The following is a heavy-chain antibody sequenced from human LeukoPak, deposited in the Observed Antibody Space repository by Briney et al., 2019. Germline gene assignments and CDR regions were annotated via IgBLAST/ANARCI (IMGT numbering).Heavy chain of an antibody. D-gene: IGHD2-2*01. Sequence: SETLSLTCGVHGGSFSGYYWSWIRQTPGRGLEWIGEINHSGSTNYTPSLKSRVSISADTSKKHFSLKLNSVTTADTAVYYCARGILVEPDANPTVRTPKKGPNWFDPWGQGTLVTVSS. V-gene: IGHV4-34*01. CDR3: ARGILVEPDANPTVRTPKKGPNWFDP. J-gene: IGHJ5*02. CDR2: INHSGST. CDR1: GGSFSGYY.